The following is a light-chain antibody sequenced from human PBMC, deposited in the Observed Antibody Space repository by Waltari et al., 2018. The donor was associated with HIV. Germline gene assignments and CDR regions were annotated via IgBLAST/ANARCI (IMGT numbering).Light chain of an antibody. CDR3: SAWDDSRNGDVV. CDR1: SSDIGSHT. J-gene: IGLJ2*01. Sequence: QSVLTQPPSASGTPGQRVTISCSGSSSDIGSHTVNWYQQLPGTAPRLLIYTNKQRPSVVPDRVSGSKSGTAASLVISGLQSEDAAYYFCSAWDDSRNGDVVFGGGTKLTVL. CDR2: TNK. V-gene: IGLV1-44*01.